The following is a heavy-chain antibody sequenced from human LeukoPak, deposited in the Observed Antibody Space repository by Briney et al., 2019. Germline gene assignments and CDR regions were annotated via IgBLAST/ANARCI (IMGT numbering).Heavy chain of an antibody. CDR1: GFTFSSYA. D-gene: IGHD2-15*01. CDR2: ISYDGSNK. J-gene: IGHJ4*02. CDR3: ARDNCSGGSRYFDY. Sequence: GRSLRLSCAASGFTFSSYAMHWVRQAPGKGLEWVAVISYDGSNKYYADSVKGRFTISRDNSKNTLYLQMNSLRAEDTAVYYCARDNCSGGSRYFDYWGQGTLVTVSS. V-gene: IGHV3-30-3*01.